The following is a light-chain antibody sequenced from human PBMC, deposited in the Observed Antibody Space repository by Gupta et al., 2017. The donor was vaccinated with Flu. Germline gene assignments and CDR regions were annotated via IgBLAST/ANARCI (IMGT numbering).Light chain of an antibody. CDR2: DVS. CDR3: CAYAGSPYV. V-gene: IGLV2-11*01. Sequence: QPALPHPRSASSSPGQAVTIPRTGASSTVRGYNYISWYHQHPVKAHKLMIYDVSKRPSRVPDRFSGSKSGNTAPLTISGLQAEDEDDYYCCAYAGSPYVFGTGTKVTVL. J-gene: IGLJ1*01. CDR1: SSTVRGYNY.